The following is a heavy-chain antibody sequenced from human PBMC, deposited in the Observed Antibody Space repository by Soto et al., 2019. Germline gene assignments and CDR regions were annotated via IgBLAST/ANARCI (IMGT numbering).Heavy chain of an antibody. J-gene: IGHJ6*02. CDR3: AKEVSEDFWSGYWAYYYYGMDV. CDR2: ISGSGGST. CDR1: GFTFSSYG. Sequence: QVQLVESGGGVVQPGRSLRLSCAASGFTFSSYGMHWVRQAPGKGLDWVAVISGSGGSTYYADSVKGRFTISRDNSKNTLYLQMNSLRAEDTAVYYCAKEVSEDFWSGYWAYYYYGMDVWGQGTTVTVSS. D-gene: IGHD3-3*01. V-gene: IGHV3-NL1*01.